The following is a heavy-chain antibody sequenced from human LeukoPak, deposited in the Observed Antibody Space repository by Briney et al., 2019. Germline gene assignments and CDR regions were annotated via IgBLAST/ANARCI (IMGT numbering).Heavy chain of an antibody. CDR2: FDPEDGEP. D-gene: IGHD1-26*01. V-gene: IGHV1-24*01. Sequence: GASVKVSCKVSGYTLNELSVHWVRQAPGKGLEWMGGFDPEDGEPIYAHQFQGRVTLTEDTSTDTAYLEVNSLRSEDTAVYYCARVAYSGNYYWSSDVWGKGTTVTV. J-gene: IGHJ6*04. CDR3: ARVAYSGNYYWSSDV. CDR1: GYTLNELS.